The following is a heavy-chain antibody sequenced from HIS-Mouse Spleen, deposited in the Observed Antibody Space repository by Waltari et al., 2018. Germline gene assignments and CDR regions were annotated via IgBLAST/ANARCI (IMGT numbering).Heavy chain of an antibody. CDR2: ISYDGSNK. D-gene: IGHD1-20*01. J-gene: IGHJ4*02. CDR3: ARDHRNNWAIRD. Sequence: QVQLVESGGGVVQPGRSLRLSWAASGFTFISYAMEWVRQAPGKGLEWVAVISYDGSNKYYAESVKGRFTISRDNSKNTLYLQMNSLRAEDTAVYYCARDHRNNWAIRDWGQGTLVTVSS. V-gene: IGHV3-30-3*01. CDR1: GFTFISYA.